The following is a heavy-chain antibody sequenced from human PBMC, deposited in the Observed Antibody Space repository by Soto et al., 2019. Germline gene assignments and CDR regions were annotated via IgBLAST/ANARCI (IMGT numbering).Heavy chain of an antibody. J-gene: IGHJ5*02. CDR1: GSTFSSYA. CDR3: ARDRGVSNWFDP. V-gene: IGHV1-69*13. CDR2: IIPIFGTA. Sequence: SVKVTCKASGSTFSSYAISWVRRAPGQGLEWMGGIIPIFGTANYAQKFQGRVTITADESTSAAYMELSSLRSEDTAVYYCARDRGVSNWFDPWGQGTLVTVSS. D-gene: IGHD3-10*01.